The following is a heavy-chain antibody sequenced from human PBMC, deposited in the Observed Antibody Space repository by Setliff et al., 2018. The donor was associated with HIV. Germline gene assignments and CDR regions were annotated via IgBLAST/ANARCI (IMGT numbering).Heavy chain of an antibody. CDR3: ASTSSPPDILTGYWGWYGMDV. CDR2: VDPEDGET. J-gene: IGHJ6*02. CDR1: GYTFTDYY. D-gene: IGHD3-9*01. Sequence: ASVKVSCKASGYTFTDYYMHWVQQAPGKGLEWMGRVDPEDGETIYAEKFQGRVTITADTSTDTAYMELSSLRSEDTAVYYCASTSSPPDILTGYWGWYGMDVWGQGTTVTAP. V-gene: IGHV1-69-2*01.